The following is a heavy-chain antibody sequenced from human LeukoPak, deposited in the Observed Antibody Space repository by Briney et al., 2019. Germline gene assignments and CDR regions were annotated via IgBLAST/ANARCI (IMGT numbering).Heavy chain of an antibody. V-gene: IGHV3-30*14. Sequence: GGSLRLSCAASGFTFSSYSMHWVRQAPGKGLEWVAVMSYDGSNKFYADSVKGRFTISRDNSKNTLYLQMNSLRAEDTAVYYCARDSVAGTSLGCWGQGTLVTVSS. CDR1: GFTFSSYS. CDR3: ARDSVAGTSLGC. J-gene: IGHJ4*02. D-gene: IGHD6-19*01. CDR2: MSYDGSNK.